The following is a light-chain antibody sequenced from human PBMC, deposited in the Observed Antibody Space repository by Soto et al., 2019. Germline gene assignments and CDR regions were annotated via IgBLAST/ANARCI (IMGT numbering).Light chain of an antibody. Sequence: QSALTQPASVSGSPGQSITISCTGTSNDVGTYNLVSWYQQHPGKAPKLMIYEVGKRPSGVSDRFSGSKSDNTASLTISGLLAEDEADYHCCSYASSSSWVFGGGTKVTVL. J-gene: IGLJ3*02. CDR1: SNDVGTYNL. CDR2: EVG. CDR3: CSYASSSSWV. V-gene: IGLV2-23*02.